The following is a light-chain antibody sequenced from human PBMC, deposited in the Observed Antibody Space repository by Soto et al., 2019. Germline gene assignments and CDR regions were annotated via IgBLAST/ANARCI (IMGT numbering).Light chain of an antibody. CDR2: DAS. V-gene: IGKV1-5*01. CDR1: QGVSSW. Sequence: IQMTQSPSTLSASVGDRITITCRASQGVSSWLAWYQQKPGRVPKLLIYDASTLESGVPSTFGGSGSGTEYTLTINSLQPEDFATYFCQQYNSFLYTFGQGTKVDIK. J-gene: IGKJ2*01. CDR3: QQYNSFLYT.